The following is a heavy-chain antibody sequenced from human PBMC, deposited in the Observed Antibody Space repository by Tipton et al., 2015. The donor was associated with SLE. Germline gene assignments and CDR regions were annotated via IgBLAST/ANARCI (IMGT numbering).Heavy chain of an antibody. J-gene: IGHJ5*02. D-gene: IGHD5-24*01. CDR1: GDSITSDY. Sequence: TLSLTCTVSGDSITSDYWTWIRQPPGKGLEWIGYISYRGSTNYNPPVRSRVSISLDTSKNQFSLKVKSVTTADTAVYYCARMRGGYNAHHWGQGILVTVSS. CDR3: ARMRGGYNAHH. CDR2: ISYRGST. V-gene: IGHV4-59*01.